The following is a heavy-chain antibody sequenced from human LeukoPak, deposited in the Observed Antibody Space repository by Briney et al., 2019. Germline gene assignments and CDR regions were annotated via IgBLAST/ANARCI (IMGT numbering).Heavy chain of an antibody. D-gene: IGHD6-19*01. CDR2: IYYSGST. J-gene: IGHJ4*02. CDR3: ARLYSSGWSDGLLDY. CDR1: GGSISSSSYY. Sequence: SETLSLTCTVSGGSISSSSYYWGWIRQPPGKGLEWIGSIYYSGSTYYNPSLKSRVTISVDTSKNQFSLKLSSVTAADTAVYYCARLYSSGWSDGLLDYWGQGTLVTVSS. V-gene: IGHV4-39*07.